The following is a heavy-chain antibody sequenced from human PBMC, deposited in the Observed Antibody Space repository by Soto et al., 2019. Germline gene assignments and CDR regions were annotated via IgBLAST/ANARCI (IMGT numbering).Heavy chain of an antibody. CDR1: GYTFTGYY. CDR3: ARGRLPYSSSAFDI. D-gene: IGHD6-19*01. V-gene: IGHV1-2*02. CDR2: INPNSGGT. Sequence: ASVKVSCKASGYTFTGYYMHWVRQAPGQGLEWMGWINPNSGGTNYAQKFQGRVTMTRDTSISTAYMELSRLRSDDTAVYYCARGRLPYSSSAFDIWGQGTMVTVSS. J-gene: IGHJ3*02.